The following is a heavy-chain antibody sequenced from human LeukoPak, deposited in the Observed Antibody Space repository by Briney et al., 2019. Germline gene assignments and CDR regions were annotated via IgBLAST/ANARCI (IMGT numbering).Heavy chain of an antibody. CDR1: GYTFTSYG. CDR3: AREGYDSSGYYPYTFDY. CDR2: ISAYNGNT. V-gene: IGHV1-18*01. D-gene: IGHD3-22*01. Sequence: ASVKVSCKASGYTFTSYGISWVRQAPGQGLEWMGWISAYNGNTNYAQKLQGRVTMTTDTSTSTAYMGLRSLRSDDTAVYYCAREGYDSSGYYPYTFDYWGQGTLVTVSS. J-gene: IGHJ4*02.